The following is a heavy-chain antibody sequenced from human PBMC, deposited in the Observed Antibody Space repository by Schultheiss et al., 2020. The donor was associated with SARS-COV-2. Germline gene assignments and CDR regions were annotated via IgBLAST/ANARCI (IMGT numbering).Heavy chain of an antibody. J-gene: IGHJ3*02. V-gene: IGHV4-38-2*01. CDR1: GYSISSGYY. CDR2: IYHSGST. D-gene: IGHD1-26*01. Sequence: SETLSLTCAVSGYSISSGYYWGWIRQPPGKGLEWIGSIYHSGSTYYNPSLKSRVTISVDTSKNQFSLKLSSVTAADTAVYYCARTRGGATTAYDAFDIWGQGTMVTVS. CDR3: ARTRGGATTAYDAFDI.